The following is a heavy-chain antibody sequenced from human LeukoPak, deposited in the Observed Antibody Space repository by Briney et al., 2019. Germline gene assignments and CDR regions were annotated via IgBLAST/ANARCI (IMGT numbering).Heavy chain of an antibody. CDR3: ARAVRGPYYYYYMDV. Sequence: SETLSLTCTVSGGSISSYYWSWIRQPPGKGLEWVGYIYYSGSTNYNPSLKSRVTISVDTSKNQFSLKLSSVTAADTAVYYCARAVRGPYYYYYMDVWVKGTTVTVSS. V-gene: IGHV4-59*01. J-gene: IGHJ6*03. CDR2: IYYSGST. D-gene: IGHD3-10*01. CDR1: GGSISSYY.